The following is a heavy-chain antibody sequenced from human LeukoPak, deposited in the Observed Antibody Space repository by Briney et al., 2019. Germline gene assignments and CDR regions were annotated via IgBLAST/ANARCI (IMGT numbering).Heavy chain of an antibody. Sequence: GGSLRLSCAASGFTFSSYGMHWVRQAPGKGLEWVAFIRYDGSNKYYADPVKGRFTISRDNSKNTLYLQMNSLRAEDTAVYYCAKTRITIFGVVPTPPDYWGQGTLVTVSS. J-gene: IGHJ4*02. CDR2: IRYDGSNK. V-gene: IGHV3-30*02. CDR1: GFTFSSYG. D-gene: IGHD3-3*01. CDR3: AKTRITIFGVVPTPPDY.